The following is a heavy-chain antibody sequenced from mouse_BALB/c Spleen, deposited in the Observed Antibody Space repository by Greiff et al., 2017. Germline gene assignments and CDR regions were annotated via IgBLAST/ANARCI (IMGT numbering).Heavy chain of an antibody. CDR2: ISSGSSTI. Sequence: EVQGVESGGGLVQPGGSRKLSCAASGFTFSSFGMHWVRQAPEKGLEWVAYISSGSSTIYYADTVKGRFTISRDNPKNTLFLQMTSLRSEDTAMYYCARSGGYDEDYFDYWGQGTTLTVSS. CDR3: ARSGGYDEDYFDY. V-gene: IGHV5-17*02. J-gene: IGHJ2*01. CDR1: GFTFSSFG. D-gene: IGHD2-2*01.